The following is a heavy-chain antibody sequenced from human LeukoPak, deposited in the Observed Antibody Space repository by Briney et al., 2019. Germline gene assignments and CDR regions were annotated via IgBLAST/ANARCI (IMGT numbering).Heavy chain of an antibody. CDR2: IDPNSGGT. D-gene: IGHD3-22*01. V-gene: IGHV1-2*02. Sequence: ASVKVSCKASGYTFTGYYMHWVRQAPGQGLEWMGWIDPNSGGTNYAQKFQGRVTMTRDTSISTACMELSRLRSDDTAVYYCARGYQTYYYDSSGYTLGYWGQGTLVTVSS. CDR3: ARGYQTYYYDSSGYTLGY. J-gene: IGHJ4*02. CDR1: GYTFTGYY.